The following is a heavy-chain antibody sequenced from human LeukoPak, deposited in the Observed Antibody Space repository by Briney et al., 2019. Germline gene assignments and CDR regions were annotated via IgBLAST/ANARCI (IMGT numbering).Heavy chain of an antibody. Sequence: SETLSLTCAVYGGSFSGYYWSWIRQPPGKGLEWIGEINHSGSTNYNPSLKSRVTISVDTSKNQFSLNLSSVTAADTAVYYCARVNINNWHSCDYWGQGTLVTVSS. CDR2: INHSGST. D-gene: IGHD1-1*01. V-gene: IGHV4-34*01. CDR1: GGSFSGYY. CDR3: ARVNINNWHSCDY. J-gene: IGHJ4*02.